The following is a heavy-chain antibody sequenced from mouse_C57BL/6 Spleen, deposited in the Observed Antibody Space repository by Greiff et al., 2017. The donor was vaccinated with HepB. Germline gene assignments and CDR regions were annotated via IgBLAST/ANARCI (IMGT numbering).Heavy chain of an antibody. CDR3: IQENDGYYVEFAY. CDR2: IRLKSDNYAT. D-gene: IGHD2-3*01. CDR1: GFTFSNYW. Sequence: EVQLVESGGGLVQPGGSMKLSCVASGFTFSNYWMNWVRQSPEKGLEWVAQIRLKSDNYATHYAESVKGRFTISRDDSKSSVYLQMNNLRAEDTGIYYCIQENDGYYVEFAYWGQGTLVTVSA. J-gene: IGHJ3*01. V-gene: IGHV6-3*01.